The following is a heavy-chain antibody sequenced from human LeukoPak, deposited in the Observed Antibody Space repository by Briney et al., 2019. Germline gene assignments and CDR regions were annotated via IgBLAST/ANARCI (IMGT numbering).Heavy chain of an antibody. J-gene: IGHJ6*02. V-gene: IGHV1-2*02. Sequence: GASVKVSCKASGYTFTSYYMHWVRQAPGQGLEWMGWINPNSGGTNYAQKFQGRVTMTRDTSISTAYMELSRLRSDDTAVYYCAGISDILTGYYRDYYYGMDVWGQGTTVTVSS. D-gene: IGHD3-9*01. CDR3: AGISDILTGYYRDYYYGMDV. CDR1: GYTFTSYY. CDR2: INPNSGGT.